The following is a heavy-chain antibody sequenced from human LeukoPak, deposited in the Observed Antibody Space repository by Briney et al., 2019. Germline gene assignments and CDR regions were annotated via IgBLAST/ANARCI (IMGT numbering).Heavy chain of an antibody. V-gene: IGHV3-21*01. D-gene: IGHD3-9*01. Sequence: GGSLRLSCAASGFTFSSYSMNWVRQAPGKGLEWVSSISSSSSYIYYADSVKGRFTISRDNAKNSLYLQMNSLRAEDTAVYYCAREESDILTGYYPTHFDYWGQGTLVTVSS. CDR3: AREESDILTGYYPTHFDY. CDR1: GFTFSSYS. CDR2: ISSSSSYI. J-gene: IGHJ4*02.